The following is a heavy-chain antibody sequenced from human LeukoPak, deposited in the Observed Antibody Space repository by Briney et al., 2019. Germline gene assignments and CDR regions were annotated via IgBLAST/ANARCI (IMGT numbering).Heavy chain of an antibody. CDR1: GYTFTGYY. CDR2: INPNSGGT. D-gene: IGHD1-26*01. Sequence: ASVKVSCKASGYTFTGYYMHWVRQAPGQGLEWMGRINPNSGGTNYAQRFQGRVTMTRDTSISSAYMELSRLRSDDTAVYYCASEGDSGSRGGFDYWGQGTLVTVSS. V-gene: IGHV1-2*06. CDR3: ASEGDSGSRGGFDY. J-gene: IGHJ4*02.